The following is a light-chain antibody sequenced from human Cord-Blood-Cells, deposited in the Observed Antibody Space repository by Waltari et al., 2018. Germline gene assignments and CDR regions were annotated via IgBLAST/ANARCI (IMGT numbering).Light chain of an antibody. CDR2: EGS. CDR1: SSDVGSYNL. Sequence: QSALTQPASVSGSPRQSITISCTGTSSDVGSYNLVSWYQPHPGKAPKLMIYEGSKRPSGVSNRFSGSKSGNTASLTISGLQAEDEADYYCCSYAGSSTFVFGGGTKLTVL. J-gene: IGLJ3*02. CDR3: CSYAGSSTFV. V-gene: IGLV2-23*03.